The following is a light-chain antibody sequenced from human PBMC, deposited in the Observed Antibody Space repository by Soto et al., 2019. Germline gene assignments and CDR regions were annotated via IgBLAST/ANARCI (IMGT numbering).Light chain of an antibody. CDR2: EVT. CDR3: SSYAGSTYV. Sequence: QSALTQPPSASGSPGQSVTISCTGTSSDVGGYNSVSWYQQHTGKAPKVMIYEVTKRPSGVPVRFSGSKSGNTASLTVSGLQAEDDADYYCSSYAGSTYVFGTGTKLTVL. CDR1: SSDVGGYNS. J-gene: IGLJ1*01. V-gene: IGLV2-8*01.